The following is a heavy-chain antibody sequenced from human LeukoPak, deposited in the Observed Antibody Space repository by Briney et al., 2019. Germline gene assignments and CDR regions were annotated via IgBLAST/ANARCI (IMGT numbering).Heavy chain of an antibody. Sequence: SVKVSCKASGYTFTGYYMHWVRQAPGQGLEWMGRIIPILDIANYAQTFQGRVTITADKSTSTAYIELSSLSSEDTAVHYCARDQGVIAPPPYGLDVWGQGTTVTVSS. V-gene: IGHV1-69*04. CDR2: IIPILDIA. J-gene: IGHJ6*02. CDR1: GYTFTGYY. CDR3: ARDQGVIAPPPYGLDV. D-gene: IGHD3-10*01.